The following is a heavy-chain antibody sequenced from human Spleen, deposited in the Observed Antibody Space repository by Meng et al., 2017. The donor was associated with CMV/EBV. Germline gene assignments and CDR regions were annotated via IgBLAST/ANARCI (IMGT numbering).Heavy chain of an antibody. CDR1: GYTFTGYY. CDR2: INPNSGGT. J-gene: IGHJ6*02. Sequence: ASVKVSCKASGYTFTGYYMHWVRQAPGQGLEWMGWINPNSGGTNYAQKFQGRVTMTRDTSISTAYMELSRLRSDDTAVYYCARGGYCSSTSCYKPYYYYGMGVWGQGTTVTVSS. V-gene: IGHV1-2*02. CDR3: ARGGYCSSTSCYKPYYYYGMGV. D-gene: IGHD2-2*02.